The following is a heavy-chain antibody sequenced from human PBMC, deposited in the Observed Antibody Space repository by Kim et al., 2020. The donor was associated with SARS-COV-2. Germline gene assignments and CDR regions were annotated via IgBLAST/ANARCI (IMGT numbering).Heavy chain of an antibody. CDR2: ISGSGGST. CDR1: GFTFSSYA. D-gene: IGHD3-22*01. J-gene: IGHJ4*02. V-gene: IGHV3-23*01. CDR3: AKFPGRVVTRGCYFDY. Sequence: GGSLRLSCAASGFTFSSYAMSWVRQAPGKGLEWVSAISGSGGSTYYADSVKGRFTISRDNSKNTLYLQMNSLRAEDTAVYYCAKFPGRVVTRGCYFDYWGQGTLVTVSS.